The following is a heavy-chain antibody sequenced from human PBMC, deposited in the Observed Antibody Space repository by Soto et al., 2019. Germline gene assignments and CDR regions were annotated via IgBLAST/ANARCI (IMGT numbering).Heavy chain of an antibody. D-gene: IGHD3-22*01. CDR3: ARGGVNYYDSSGYFDY. J-gene: IGHJ4*02. CDR2: IYTSGST. V-gene: IGHV4-4*07. CDR1: GGSISSYS. Sequence: SETLSLTCTVSGGSISSYSWSWIRQPAGKGLEWIGRIYTSGSTNSNPSLKSRVTMSIDTSKNQFSLKLISMTAADTAVYYCARGGVNYYDSSGYFDYWGQGTRVTVSS.